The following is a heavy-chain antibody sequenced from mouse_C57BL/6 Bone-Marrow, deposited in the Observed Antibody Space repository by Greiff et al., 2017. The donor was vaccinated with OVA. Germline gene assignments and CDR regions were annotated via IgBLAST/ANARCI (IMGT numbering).Heavy chain of an antibody. CDR1: GYTFTNYW. CDR2: IAPSDSYI. J-gene: IGHJ2*02. Sequence: QVQLQQPGAELVRPGTSVKLSCKASGYTFTNYWMPWVKQRPGQGLEWIGVIAPSDSYINYNQKFKGRATLTVDTSSSTAYMHLSSLTSEDSAVYYCAHCGSRLYLHYWGQGTSLTVSS. D-gene: IGHD1-1*01. V-gene: IGHV1-59*01. CDR3: AHCGSRLYLHY.